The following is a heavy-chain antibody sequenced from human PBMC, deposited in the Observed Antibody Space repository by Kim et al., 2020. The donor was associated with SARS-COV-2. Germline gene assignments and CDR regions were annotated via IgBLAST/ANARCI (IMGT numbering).Heavy chain of an antibody. V-gene: IGHV6-1*01. Sequence: STDYGVSVKRRNIINPDTTKNQFSLQLNSVTPEDTAVYYCARSFRNAFDIWGQGTMVTVSS. CDR2: ST. CDR3: ARSFRNAFDI. J-gene: IGHJ3*02.